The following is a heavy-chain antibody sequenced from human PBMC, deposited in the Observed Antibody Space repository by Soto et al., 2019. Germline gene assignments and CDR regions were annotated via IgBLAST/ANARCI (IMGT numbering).Heavy chain of an antibody. Sequence: EVQLVESGGGLVKPGGSLRLSCAASGFTFTNAWMNWVRQAPGKGLVWVGRIKSNTDGGTTDYAAPVKGRFTISRDDSKNTLYLKMNSLNTEDTAVYYCTTLWYDYDRSAYWGRGSLVTVSS. V-gene: IGHV3-15*07. J-gene: IGHJ4*02. CDR2: IKSNTDGGTT. D-gene: IGHD3-22*01. CDR3: TTLWYDYDRSAY. CDR1: GFTFTNAW.